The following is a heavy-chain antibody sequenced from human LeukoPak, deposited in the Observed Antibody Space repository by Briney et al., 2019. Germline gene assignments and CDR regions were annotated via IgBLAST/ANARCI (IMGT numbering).Heavy chain of an antibody. D-gene: IGHD3-22*01. CDR1: GFTFSSYS. CDR3: ARGKSGSGYSIDC. J-gene: IGHJ4*02. CDR2: ISSSSSTK. Sequence: PGGSLRLSCAASGFTFSSYSMNWVRQAPGKGLEWVSYISSSSSTKYYADSVKGRFTISRDKAKNSLYLQMNSLRAEDTAVYYCARGKSGSGYSIDCWGQGTLVTVSS. V-gene: IGHV3-48*01.